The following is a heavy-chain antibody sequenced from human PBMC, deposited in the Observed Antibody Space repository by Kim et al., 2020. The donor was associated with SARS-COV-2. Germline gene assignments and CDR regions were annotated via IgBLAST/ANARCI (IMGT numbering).Heavy chain of an antibody. V-gene: IGHV3-21*01. J-gene: IGHJ3*02. CDR2: ISSSGSYM. Sequence: GGSLRLSCAASVFTFSSHSMHWVRQAPGKGLEWVSFISSSGSYMNYAGSVKGRFTISRDNAKNSVYLQMNSLRAEDTAVYYCARETWGAFDIWGQGTMVT. CDR1: VFTFSSHS. CDR3: ARETWGAFDI. D-gene: IGHD3-16*01.